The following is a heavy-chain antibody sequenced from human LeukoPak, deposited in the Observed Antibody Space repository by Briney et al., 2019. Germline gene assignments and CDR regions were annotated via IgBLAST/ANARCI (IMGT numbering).Heavy chain of an antibody. J-gene: IGHJ6*02. V-gene: IGHV3-23*01. CDR1: GFTFSSYA. CDR2: ISGSGGST. CDR3: AKELGYSGHYYYGMDV. D-gene: IGHD3-10*01. Sequence: PGGSLRLSCAASGFTFSSYAMSWVRQAPGKGLEWVSAISGSGGSTYYADSVKGRFTISRDNSKNTLYPQMNSLRAEDTGVYYCAKELGYSGHYYYGMDVWGQGTTVTVSS.